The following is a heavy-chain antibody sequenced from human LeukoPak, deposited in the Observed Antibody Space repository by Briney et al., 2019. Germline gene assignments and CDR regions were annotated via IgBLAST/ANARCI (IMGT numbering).Heavy chain of an antibody. CDR2: INHSGST. J-gene: IGHJ6*03. CDR3: ARHGIFRDYMDV. D-gene: IGHD2-21*01. Sequence: SETLSLTCAVYGGSFSGYYWSWIRQPPGKGLEWIGEINHSGSTNYNPSLKSRVTISVDTSKNQFSLKLSSVTAADTAVYYCARHGIFRDYMDVWGKGTTVTISS. CDR1: GGSFSGYY. V-gene: IGHV4-34*01.